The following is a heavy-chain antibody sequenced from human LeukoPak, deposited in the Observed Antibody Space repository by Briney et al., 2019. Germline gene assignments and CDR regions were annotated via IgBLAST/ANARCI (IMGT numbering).Heavy chain of an antibody. Sequence: ASVKVSCKASGYTFTGYYMHWVRQAPGQELEWMGWINPNSGGTNYAQKFQGRVTMTRDTSISTAYMELSRLRSDDTAVYYCARAGYYYDSSGYYHDAFDIWGQGTMVTVSS. CDR2: INPNSGGT. J-gene: IGHJ3*02. CDR3: ARAGYYYDSSGYYHDAFDI. CDR1: GYTFTGYY. D-gene: IGHD3-22*01. V-gene: IGHV1-2*02.